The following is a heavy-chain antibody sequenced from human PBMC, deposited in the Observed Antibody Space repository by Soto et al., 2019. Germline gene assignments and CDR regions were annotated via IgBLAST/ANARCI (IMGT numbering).Heavy chain of an antibody. Sequence: GESLKISCKGSGYSFTSYWISWVRQMPGKSLEWMGRIDPSDSYTNYSPSFQGHVTISADKSISTAYLQWSSLKASDTAMYYCARQRVAGYSSGWYSYYYGMDVWGQGTTVTVSS. D-gene: IGHD6-19*01. J-gene: IGHJ6*02. CDR1: GYSFTSYW. CDR3: ARQRVAGYSSGWYSYYYGMDV. CDR2: IDPSDSYT. V-gene: IGHV5-10-1*01.